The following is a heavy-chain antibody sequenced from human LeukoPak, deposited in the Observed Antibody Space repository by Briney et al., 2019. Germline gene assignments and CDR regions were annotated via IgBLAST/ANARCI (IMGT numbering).Heavy chain of an antibody. Sequence: PSETLSLTCTVSGGSVNSGSYYWNWIRQPPGKGLEWIGEINHSGSTNLHPSLKSRVTISLDTSKNQFSLKLSSVTAADSAVYYCAARIAAAGQIDYWGQGTLVTVSS. CDR2: INHSGST. CDR3: AARIAAAGQIDY. CDR1: GGSVNSGSYY. J-gene: IGHJ4*02. V-gene: IGHV4-61*01. D-gene: IGHD6-13*01.